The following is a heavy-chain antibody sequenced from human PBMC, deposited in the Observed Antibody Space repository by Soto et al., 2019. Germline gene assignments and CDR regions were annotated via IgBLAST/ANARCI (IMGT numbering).Heavy chain of an antibody. CDR3: ARENSMIDA. V-gene: IGHV1-2*02. D-gene: IGHD3-22*01. J-gene: IGHJ5*02. CDR1: GYTFTDYY. CDR2: INPKNGGT. Sequence: EASVKVSCKASGYTFTDYYIHWVRQAPGQGLEWMAWINPKNGGTYYVQKFQGRVTLNRDTSTTTVYMEMTRLTSDDTAVYYCARENSMIDAWGQGTLVTVSS.